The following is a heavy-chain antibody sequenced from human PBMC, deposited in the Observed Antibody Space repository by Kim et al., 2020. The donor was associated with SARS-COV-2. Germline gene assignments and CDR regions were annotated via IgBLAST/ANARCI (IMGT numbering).Heavy chain of an antibody. CDR2: ISWNSVSI. Sequence: GGSLRLSCAASGFTFDDYAMHWVRQAPGKGLEWVSGISWNSVSIGYADSVKGRFTISRDNAKNSLYLQMNSLRAEDTALYYCAKGWGSGGYYFDYWGQGT. D-gene: IGHD3-10*01. V-gene: IGHV3-9*01. CDR3: AKGWGSGGYYFDY. J-gene: IGHJ4*02. CDR1: GFTFDDYA.